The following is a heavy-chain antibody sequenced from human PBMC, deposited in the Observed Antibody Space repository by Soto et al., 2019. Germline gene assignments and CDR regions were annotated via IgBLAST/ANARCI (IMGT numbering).Heavy chain of an antibody. Sequence: VLLEQSGAEVKKPGSSVKVSCKTSGGTFSNFAISWVRLAPGQGLEWMGVMIPKFSAPTYAQKFQGRVMITADESTSTAFMELSSLRSEDTAVYFCGRDRVMRGNSYYYGMDVWGQGTTVIVSS. D-gene: IGHD2-21*01. V-gene: IGHV1-69*12. CDR3: GRDRVMRGNSYYYGMDV. CDR2: MIPKFSAP. J-gene: IGHJ6*02. CDR1: GGTFSNFA.